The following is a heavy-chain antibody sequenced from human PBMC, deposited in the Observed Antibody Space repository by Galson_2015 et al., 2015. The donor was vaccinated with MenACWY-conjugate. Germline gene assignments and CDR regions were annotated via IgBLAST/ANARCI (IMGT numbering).Heavy chain of an antibody. CDR3: ARARPLSSGWGGTFDY. CDR2: IYYSGST. D-gene: IGHD6-19*01. CDR1: GGSISSSSYY. J-gene: IGHJ4*02. Sequence: LSLTCTVSGGSISSSSYYWGWIRQPPGKGLEWIGSIYYSGSTYYNPSLKSRVTISVDTSKDQFSLKLASLTAADTAVYYCARARPLSSGWGGTFDYWGQGNLVTVSS. V-gene: IGHV4-39*07.